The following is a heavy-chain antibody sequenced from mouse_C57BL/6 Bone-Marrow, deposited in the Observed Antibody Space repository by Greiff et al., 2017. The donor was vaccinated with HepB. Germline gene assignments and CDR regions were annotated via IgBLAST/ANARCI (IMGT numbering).Heavy chain of an antibody. CDR2: ISDGGSYT. V-gene: IGHV5-4*01. J-gene: IGHJ3*01. CDR3: ARDSLGRFAY. CDR1: GFTFSSYA. Sequence: EVHLVESGGGLVKPGGSLKLSCAASGFTFSSYAMSWVRQTPEKRLEWVATISDGGSYTYYPDNVKGRFTISRDNAKNNLYLQMSHLKSEDTAMYYCARDSLGRFAYWGQVTLVTVSA. D-gene: IGHD4-1*01.